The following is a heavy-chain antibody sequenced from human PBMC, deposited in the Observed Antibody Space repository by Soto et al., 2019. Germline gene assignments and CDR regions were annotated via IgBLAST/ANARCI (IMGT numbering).Heavy chain of an antibody. CDR2: INTYNGKT. CDR1: GYIFTSYG. CDR3: AMVDVYVTPSPQDV. Sequence: QVQLVQSGAEVKNPGASVKVSCKTSGYIFTSYGIGWARQAPGQGLEWMGWINTYNGKTNYAQNLQGRVTLTTDTSTSTAYMELRSLRSNDTAIYYCAMVDVYVTPSPQDVWGQGTTVTVYS. J-gene: IGHJ6*02. D-gene: IGHD3-16*01. V-gene: IGHV1-18*01.